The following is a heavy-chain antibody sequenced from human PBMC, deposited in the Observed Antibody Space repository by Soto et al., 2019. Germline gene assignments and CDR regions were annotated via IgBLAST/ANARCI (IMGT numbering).Heavy chain of an antibody. D-gene: IGHD3-3*01. CDR3: ARGPLRITIFGVVIIPPDY. V-gene: IGHV4-31*03. J-gene: IGHJ4*02. CDR1: GGSISSGGYY. CDR2: IYYSGST. Sequence: QVQLQESGPGLVKPSQTLSLTCTVSGGSISSGGYYWSWIRQHPGKGLEWIGYIYYSGSTYYNPSLKSRATISVDTSKNQFSLKLSSVTAADTAVYYCARGPLRITIFGVVIIPPDYWGQGTLVTVSS.